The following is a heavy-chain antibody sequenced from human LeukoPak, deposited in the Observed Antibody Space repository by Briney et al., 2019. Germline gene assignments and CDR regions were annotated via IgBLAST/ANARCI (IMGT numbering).Heavy chain of an antibody. Sequence: PSETLSLTCTVSGYSISSGYYWGWIRQPPVKGLEWIGSIYHSGSTYYNPSLKSRVTISVDTSKNQFSLKLSSVTAADTAVYYCARGLGRYSYGDRGYFDYWGQGTLVTVSS. CDR1: GYSISSGYY. CDR2: IYHSGST. J-gene: IGHJ4*02. V-gene: IGHV4-38-2*02. CDR3: ARGLGRYSYGDRGYFDY. D-gene: IGHD5-18*01.